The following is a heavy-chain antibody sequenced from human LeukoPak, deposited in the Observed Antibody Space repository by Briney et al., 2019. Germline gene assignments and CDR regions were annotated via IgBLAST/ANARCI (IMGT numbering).Heavy chain of an antibody. CDR2: IDWDDDK. V-gene: IGHV2-70*04. J-gene: IGHJ4*02. CDR1: GFSLSTSGMR. Sequence: SGPTLVNPTQTLTLTCTFSGFSLSTSGMRVSWIRQPPGKALEWLARIDWDDDKFYSTSLKTRLTISKDTSKNQVVLTMTNMDPVDTATYYCARIPFSVYSSSWSYFDYWGQGTLVTVSS. CDR3: ARIPFSVYSSSWSYFDY. D-gene: IGHD6-13*01.